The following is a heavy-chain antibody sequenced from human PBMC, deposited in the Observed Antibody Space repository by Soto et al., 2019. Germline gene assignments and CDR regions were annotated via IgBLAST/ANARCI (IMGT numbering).Heavy chain of an antibody. V-gene: IGHV3-30*04. CDR2: ISYDGRKN. CDR1: GFTFNSYA. Sequence: HPGGSLRLSCAASGFTFNSYAMYWVRQAPGKGLEWGAAISYDGRKNHYADSVKGRFTISRDNSKNTLYLQMNSLRPEDTAVYYCARDGLEDFWSGFSLYFDRWGQGTLVTVSS. D-gene: IGHD3-3*01. J-gene: IGHJ4*02. CDR3: ARDGLEDFWSGFSLYFDR.